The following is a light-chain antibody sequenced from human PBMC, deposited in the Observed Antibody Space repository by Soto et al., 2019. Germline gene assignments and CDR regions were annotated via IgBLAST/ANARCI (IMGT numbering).Light chain of an antibody. Sequence: DIQMTQSPSTLSASVGDRVTITCRASQSISSWLAWYQQKPGKAPKLLIYKASSLESGVPSRFSGGGSGTEFTLTISSLQPDDFATYYCQQYNSYRTFGQGTKVDIK. J-gene: IGKJ1*01. CDR2: KAS. CDR1: QSISSW. CDR3: QQYNSYRT. V-gene: IGKV1-5*03.